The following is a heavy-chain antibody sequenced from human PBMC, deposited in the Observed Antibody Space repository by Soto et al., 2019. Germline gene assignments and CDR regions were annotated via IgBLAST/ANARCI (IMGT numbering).Heavy chain of an antibody. D-gene: IGHD3-3*01. J-gene: IGHJ4*02. Sequence: EVQLVESGGGLVKPGGSLRLSCAASGFTFSSYSMNWVRQAPGKGLEWVSPISSSSSYIYYADSVKGRFTISRDNAKNSLYLQMNRLRAEDTAVYYGAREHARILRFLEWSEKYYFDYWGQGTLVTVSS. CDR3: AREHARILRFLEWSEKYYFDY. V-gene: IGHV3-21*01. CDR2: ISSSSSYI. CDR1: GFTFSSYS.